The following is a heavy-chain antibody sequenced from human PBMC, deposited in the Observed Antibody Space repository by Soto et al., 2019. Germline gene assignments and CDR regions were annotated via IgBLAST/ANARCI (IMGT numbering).Heavy chain of an antibody. Sequence: QVQLQESGPGLVKPSQTLSLTCSVSGGSINSAGYYWSWLRQHPGQALEWIGNIYYSGSTNYNPSLKTPVTISIDTSKNHFSLNLSSVTAADTAVYYCARVQTIFGIITVFDYWCQGTLVTVSS. J-gene: IGHJ4*02. CDR3: ARVQTIFGIITVFDY. CDR2: IYYSGST. D-gene: IGHD3-3*01. V-gene: IGHV4-31*01. CDR1: GGSINSAGYY.